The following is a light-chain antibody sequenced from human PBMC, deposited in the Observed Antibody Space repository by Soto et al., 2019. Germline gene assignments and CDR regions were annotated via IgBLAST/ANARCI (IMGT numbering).Light chain of an antibody. J-gene: IGKJ4*01. CDR3: QQRRNWLLS. V-gene: IGKV3-11*01. CDR2: GAS. CDR1: QSVRSY. Sequence: EVVLTQSPATLSLSPGESATLSCRASQSVRSYLAWYQQKPGQAPRLLIYGASNRATGIPARFSGSGSGTDFTLTISSLEPEEFAVYYCQQRRNWLLSFGGGTKVEIK.